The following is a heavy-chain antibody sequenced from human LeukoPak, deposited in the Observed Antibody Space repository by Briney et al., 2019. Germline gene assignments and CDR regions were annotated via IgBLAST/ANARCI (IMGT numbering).Heavy chain of an antibody. CDR1: GFTFSDYY. CDR3: ARGHLWLQN. Sequence: GGSLRLSSAASGFTFSDYYMSWSRQAPGEGLEWVASINQDGSEKYYVDSVKGRFIISRDNAKSSMYLQMDSLRAEETAVYHCARGHLWLQNWGQGTLVTVSS. CDR2: INQDGSEK. V-gene: IGHV3-7*03. J-gene: IGHJ4*02. D-gene: IGHD3-3*02.